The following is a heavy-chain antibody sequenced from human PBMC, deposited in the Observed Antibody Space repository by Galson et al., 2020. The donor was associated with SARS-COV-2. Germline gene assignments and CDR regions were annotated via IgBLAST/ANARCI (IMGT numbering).Heavy chain of an antibody. Sequence: GGSLRLSCAASGFTFSSYAMSWVRQAPGKGLEWISVLSGSGGNTYHADSVKGRFTISRSNSKNTLYLQMNSLRAEDTAVYYCAKARPPITIFGDSDYWGQGTLVTVSS. CDR2: LSGSGGNT. V-gene: IGHV3-23*01. CDR1: GFTFSSYA. D-gene: IGHD3-3*01. CDR3: AKARPPITIFGDSDY. J-gene: IGHJ4*02.